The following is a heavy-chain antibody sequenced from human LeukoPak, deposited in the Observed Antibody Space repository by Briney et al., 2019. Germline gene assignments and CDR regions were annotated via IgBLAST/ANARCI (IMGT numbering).Heavy chain of an antibody. Sequence: GASVRVSCKASGYTFTAYYMHWVRQAPGQGLEWMGWINPNSGGTNYAQNFQGRVTMTRDTSISTAYMELSRLRSDDTAVYYCARDFNTPSLDYWGQGTLVTVSS. CDR3: ARDFNTPSLDY. D-gene: IGHD2/OR15-2a*01. V-gene: IGHV1-2*02. CDR2: INPNSGGT. J-gene: IGHJ4*02. CDR1: GYTFTAYY.